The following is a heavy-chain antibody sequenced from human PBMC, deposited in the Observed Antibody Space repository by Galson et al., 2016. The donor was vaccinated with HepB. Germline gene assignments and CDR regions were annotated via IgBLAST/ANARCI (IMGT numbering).Heavy chain of an antibody. V-gene: IGHV3-30*14. J-gene: IGHJ4*02. CDR1: AFRFSFYA. CDR2: ISHDGGRE. CDR3: ARSATYGDYVADY. Sequence: SLRLSCAAPAFRFSFYAMHWVRQAPGKGLEWVALISHDGGREYYADSVRGRFTVSRDNSQNTLDLQMHNLRPEDTAIYYCARSATYGDYVADYWGQGTLVTVSS. D-gene: IGHD4-17*01.